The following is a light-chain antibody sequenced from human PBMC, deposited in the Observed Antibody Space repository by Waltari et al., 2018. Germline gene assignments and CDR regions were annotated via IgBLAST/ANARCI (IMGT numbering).Light chain of an antibody. Sequence: IQVTQSPSSLPASVVDRVTIPSRASPPISNYLNWYQQKPGKVPRLLIFAASSLQSGVPSRFSGSGSGTDFTLTISSLESEDFATYYCQQSYTSPRTFGQGTKVEI. CDR2: AAS. CDR3: QQSYTSPRT. J-gene: IGKJ1*01. CDR1: PPISNY. V-gene: IGKV1-39*01.